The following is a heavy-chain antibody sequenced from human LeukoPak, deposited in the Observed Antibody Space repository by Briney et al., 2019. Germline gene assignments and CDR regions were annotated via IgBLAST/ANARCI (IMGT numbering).Heavy chain of an antibody. J-gene: IGHJ4*02. CDR3: ARHVVWFGELLYYFDY. V-gene: IGHV4-39*01. CDR2: IYYSGST. Sequence: PSETLSLTCTVSGGSISSSSYYWGWIRQPPGKGLERIGSIYYSGSTYYNPSLKSRVTISVDTSKNQFSLKLSSVTAADTAVYYCARHVVWFGELLYYFDYWGQGTLVTVSS. D-gene: IGHD3-10*01. CDR1: GGSISSSSYY.